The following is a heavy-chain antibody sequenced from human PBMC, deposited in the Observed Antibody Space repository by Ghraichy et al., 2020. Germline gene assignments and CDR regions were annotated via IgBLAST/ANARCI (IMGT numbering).Heavy chain of an antibody. CDR3: ARDRDGYPLRFLDL. D-gene: IGHD5-24*01. CDR1: GGTFSSYA. J-gene: IGHJ2*01. CDR2: IIPILGIA. Sequence: SVKVSCKASGGTFSSYAISWVRQAPGQGLEWMGRIIPILGIANYAQKFQGRVTITADKSTSTAYMELSSLRSEDTAVYYCARDRDGYPLRFLDLWGRGTLVTVSS. V-gene: IGHV1-69*04.